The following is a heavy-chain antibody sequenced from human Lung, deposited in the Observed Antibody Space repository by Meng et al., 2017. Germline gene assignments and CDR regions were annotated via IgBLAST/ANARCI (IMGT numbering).Heavy chain of an antibody. CDR3: ARQVNSDGYPRYFDF. V-gene: IGHV4-39*01. D-gene: IGHD5-24*01. CDR1: GGSITSSSYS. J-gene: IGHJ4*02. Sequence: QLPLQESGPGLVKPLETLSLPCTFSGGSITSSSYSCGWIRQPPGKGLEWIGYIYYSGTTYYNPSLKSRATISEDTAKNQFSLNLSSVTAADTAVYYCARQVNSDGYPRYFDFWGQGTLVTVSS. CDR2: IYYSGTT.